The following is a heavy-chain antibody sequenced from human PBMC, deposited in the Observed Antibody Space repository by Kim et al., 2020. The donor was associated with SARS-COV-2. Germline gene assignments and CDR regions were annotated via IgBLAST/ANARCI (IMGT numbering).Heavy chain of an antibody. J-gene: IGHJ4*02. Sequence: DSVKGRFTISRDNSKNTLYLQMNSLRAEDTAVYYCAREGLEPYGDYAVDYWGQGTLVTVSS. CDR3: AREGLEPYGDYAVDY. V-gene: IGHV3-30*07. D-gene: IGHD4-17*01.